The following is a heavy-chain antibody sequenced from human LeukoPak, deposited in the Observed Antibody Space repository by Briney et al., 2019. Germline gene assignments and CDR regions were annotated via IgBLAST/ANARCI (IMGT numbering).Heavy chain of an antibody. D-gene: IGHD3-3*01. Sequence: ASVKVSCTASGYTFTSYDINWVRQATGQGLEWMGWMNPNSGNTGYAQKFQGRVTMTRNTSISTAYMELSSLRSEDTAVYYCASRASYDFWSGYYPHYYYYGMDVWGQGTTVIVSS. V-gene: IGHV1-8*01. J-gene: IGHJ6*02. CDR3: ASRASYDFWSGYYPHYYYYGMDV. CDR1: GYTFTSYD. CDR2: MNPNSGNT.